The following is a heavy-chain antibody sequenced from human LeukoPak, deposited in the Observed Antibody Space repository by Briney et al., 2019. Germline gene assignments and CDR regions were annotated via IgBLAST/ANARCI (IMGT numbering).Heavy chain of an antibody. J-gene: IGHJ5*02. D-gene: IGHD3-10*01. CDR1: GFTFSDYY. Sequence: PGGSLRLSCAASGFTFSDYYMSWIRQAPGKGLEWVSYISSSSSYTNYADSVKGRFTISRGNAKNSLYLQMNSLRAEDTAVYYCARFGQSANWFDPWGQGTLVTVSS. V-gene: IGHV3-11*06. CDR3: ARFGQSANWFDP. CDR2: ISSSSSYT.